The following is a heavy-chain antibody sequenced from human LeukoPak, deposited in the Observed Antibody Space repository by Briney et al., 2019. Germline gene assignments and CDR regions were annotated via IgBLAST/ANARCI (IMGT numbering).Heavy chain of an antibody. V-gene: IGHV1-46*01. CDR1: GYTFTSYD. CDR2: INPISRTT. J-gene: IGHJ3*02. Sequence: GASVKVSCKASGYTFTSYDINWVRQATGQGLEWMGIINPISRTTRYARNFQGRVTMTSDTSTSTVYMEINSLTSDDTALYYCARDGGLVVPAAIGSTPVIGNDIWGQGTMVTVSS. D-gene: IGHD2-2*01. CDR3: ARDGGLVVPAAIGSTPVIGNDI.